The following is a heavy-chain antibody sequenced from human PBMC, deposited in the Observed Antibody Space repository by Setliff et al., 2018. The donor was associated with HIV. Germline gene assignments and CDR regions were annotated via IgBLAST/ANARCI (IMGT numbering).Heavy chain of an antibody. Sequence: SETLSLTCTVSGGSISSHYWSWIRQPPGKGLEWIGNIYYSGTTNYNPSLESRVTISIDTSKSQFSLRLTSVTTADTAMYYCAGRGGYNDWYFDYWGQGALVTVSS. CDR3: AGRGGYNDWYFDY. D-gene: IGHD5-12*01. J-gene: IGHJ4*02. CDR2: IYYSGTT. CDR1: GGSISSHY. V-gene: IGHV4-59*11.